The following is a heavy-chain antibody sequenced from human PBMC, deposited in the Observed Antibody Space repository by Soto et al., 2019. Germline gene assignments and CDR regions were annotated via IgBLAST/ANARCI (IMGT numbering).Heavy chain of an antibody. CDR1: GFTFSSQA. Sequence: QVQLVESGGGVVQPERSLTLSCAATGFTFSSQAMHWVRQAPGRGLEWVAVIWYHGVDKNYADSVKGRFTISRDNSKKTVNLQRLSLRGEDTAVYYCATGLLRLCTGGIGPLKTWGQGSLATFSS. J-gene: IGHJ5*02. CDR3: ATGLLRLCTGGIGPLKT. D-gene: IGHD2-8*02. V-gene: IGHV3-33*01. CDR2: IWYHGVDK.